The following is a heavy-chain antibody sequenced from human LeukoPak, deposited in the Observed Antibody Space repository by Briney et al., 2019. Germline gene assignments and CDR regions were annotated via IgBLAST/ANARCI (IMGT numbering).Heavy chain of an antibody. D-gene: IGHD3-3*02. V-gene: IGHV3-23*01. J-gene: IGHJ4*02. CDR3: AKVSAHSFAPLEY. Sequence: GGSLRLSCAASGFTFSSYALGWVRQAPGKGLEWVSGISGSGGSTYYADSVKGRFTISRDNSKDTLYLHMHSLTAEDTAIYYCAKVSAHSFAPLEYWGQGTLVTVSS. CDR2: ISGSGGST. CDR1: GFTFSSYA.